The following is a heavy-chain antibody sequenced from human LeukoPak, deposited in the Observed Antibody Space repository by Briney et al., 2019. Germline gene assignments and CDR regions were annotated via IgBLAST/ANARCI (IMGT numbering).Heavy chain of an antibody. D-gene: IGHD3-22*01. V-gene: IGHV3-23*01. CDR3: AKGATYYYDSSGYYFDY. CDR2: ISGSGGST. J-gene: IGHJ4*02. CDR1: GGSISSSSYY. Sequence: ETLSLTCTVSGGSISSSSYYWGWIRQPPGKGLEWVSAISGSGGSTYYADSVKGRFTITRDKSKSTLYLQMNSLRAEDTAVYYCAKGATYYYDSSGYYFDYWGQGTLVTVSS.